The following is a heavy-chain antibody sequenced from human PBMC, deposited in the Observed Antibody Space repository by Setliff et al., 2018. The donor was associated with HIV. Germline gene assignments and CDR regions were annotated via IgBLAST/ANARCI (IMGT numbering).Heavy chain of an antibody. J-gene: IGHJ5*02. Sequence: SETLSLTCSVSGDSISRGSYYWGWIRQPPGKGLEWIGNILYGGSTYYNLSLKSRITMSVDTSKNRFSLELSSVTATDTAVYYCARPQGGLGGGAWFDPWGQGILVTVSS. CDR1: GDSISRGSYY. CDR2: ILYGGST. D-gene: IGHD3-10*01. CDR3: ARPQGGLGGGAWFDP. V-gene: IGHV4-39*01.